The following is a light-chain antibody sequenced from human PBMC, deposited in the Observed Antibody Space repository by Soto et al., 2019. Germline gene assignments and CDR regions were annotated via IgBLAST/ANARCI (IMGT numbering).Light chain of an antibody. CDR1: QSIGRY. J-gene: IGKJ3*01. V-gene: IGKV1-39*01. Sequence: DIRMTQSPSSLSASVGDRVTITCRASQSIGRYLHWYQQKPGKAPQLLIYAASSLHTGVPTRFSGSRSGTDFTLTINSLQPEDFATYYCQQSYRTPFFGPGTKVDI. CDR3: QQSYRTPF. CDR2: AAS.